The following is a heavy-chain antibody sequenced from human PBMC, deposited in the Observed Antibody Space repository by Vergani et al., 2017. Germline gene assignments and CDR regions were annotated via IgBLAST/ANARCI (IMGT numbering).Heavy chain of an antibody. CDR2: IIPILGIA. Sequence: QVQLVQSGAEVKKPGSSVKVSCKASGGTFSSYTISWVRQAPGQGLEWMGRIIPILGIANYAQKFQGRVTITADKSTSTAYMELSSLRSEDTAVYYCARSGLSSDYDPLKPQGYYYYGMDVWGQGTTVTVSS. CDR1: GGTFSSYT. J-gene: IGHJ6*02. V-gene: IGHV1-69*02. D-gene: IGHD5-12*01. CDR3: ARSGLSSDYDPLKPQGYYYYGMDV.